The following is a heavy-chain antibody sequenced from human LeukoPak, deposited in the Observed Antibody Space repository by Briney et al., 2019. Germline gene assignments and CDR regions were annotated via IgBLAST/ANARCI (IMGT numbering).Heavy chain of an antibody. CDR1: GYTLTELS. V-gene: IGHV1-24*01. CDR3: ASVNLTV. Sequence: ASVKVSCKVSGYTLTELSMHWVRQAPGKGLEWMGGFDPEDGETIYAQKFQGRVAMTEDTSTDTAYMELSSLRSDDTAVYFCASVNLTVWGQGALVTVSS. D-gene: IGHD2-21*02. J-gene: IGHJ4*02. CDR2: FDPEDGET.